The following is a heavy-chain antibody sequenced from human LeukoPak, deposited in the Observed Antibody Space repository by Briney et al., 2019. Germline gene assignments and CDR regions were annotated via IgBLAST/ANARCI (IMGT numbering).Heavy chain of an antibody. CDR1: GGSISSHY. CDR3: ARGCGDYEYLSPYNWFDP. J-gene: IGHJ5*02. CDR2: IYYSGST. Sequence: SETLSLTGTVSGGSISSHYWSWIRQPPGKGLEWIGYIYYSGSTNYNPSLKSRVTISVDTSKNQFSLKLSSVTAADTAVYYCARGCGDYEYLSPYNWFDPWGQGTLVTVSS. D-gene: IGHD2-21*02. V-gene: IGHV4-59*11.